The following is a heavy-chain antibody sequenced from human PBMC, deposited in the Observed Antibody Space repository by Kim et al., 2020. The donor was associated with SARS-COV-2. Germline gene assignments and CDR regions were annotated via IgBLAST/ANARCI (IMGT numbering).Heavy chain of an antibody. Sequence: GGSLRLSCAASGFTLSNYNMNWVRQAPGKGLEWVSYINSVSSVRWNADSVEGRFTISRDNAKNSLHLQMNSLRDEDTAVYYCARGVHILISDWYFDLWGR. CDR1: GFTLSNYN. CDR3: ARGVHILISDWYFDL. J-gene: IGHJ2*01. CDR2: INSVSSVR. V-gene: IGHV3-48*02. D-gene: IGHD2-21*01.